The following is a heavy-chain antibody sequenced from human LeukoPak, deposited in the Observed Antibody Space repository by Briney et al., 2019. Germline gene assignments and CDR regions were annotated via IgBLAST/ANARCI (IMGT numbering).Heavy chain of an antibody. CDR1: GGTFSSYA. Sequence: SVKVSCKASGGTFSSYANSWVRQAQGQGLEWMGGIITIFGTANYAQKFQGRVTITADKSTSTAYMELSSLRSEDTAVYYCARDDGRGYSGYDYFLDYWGQGTLVTVSS. CDR2: IITIFGTA. J-gene: IGHJ4*02. CDR3: ARDDGRGYSGYDYFLDY. D-gene: IGHD5-12*01. V-gene: IGHV1-69*06.